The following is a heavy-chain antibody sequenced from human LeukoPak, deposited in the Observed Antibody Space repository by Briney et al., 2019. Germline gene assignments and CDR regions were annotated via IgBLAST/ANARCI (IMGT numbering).Heavy chain of an antibody. CDR2: ISSSSSYI. V-gene: IGHV3-21*01. J-gene: IGHJ4*02. D-gene: IGHD4-17*01. Sequence: GGSLRLSCAASGFTLSNYSMNWVRQAPGKGLEWVAFISSSSSYISYADSLKGRFTISRDNAKNSLYLQMNSLRADDTAVYYCARDLAYGDDGLWGQGTLVTVSS. CDR3: ARDLAYGDDGL. CDR1: GFTLSNYS.